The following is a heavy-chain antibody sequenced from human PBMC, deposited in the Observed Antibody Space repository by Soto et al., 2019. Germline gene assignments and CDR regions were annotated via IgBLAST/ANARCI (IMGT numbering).Heavy chain of an antibody. D-gene: IGHD2-15*01. CDR2: IYYSGST. J-gene: IGHJ6*02. V-gene: IGHV4-30-4*01. CDR3: ARVLVTLHYYYYYGMDV. CDR1: GGSISSGDYY. Sequence: QVQLQESGPGLVKPSQTLSLTCTVSGGSISSGDYYWSWIRQPPGKGLEWIGYIYYSGSTYYNPSLKSRVTISVDTSKNQFSLKLSSVTAADTAVYYCARVLVTLHYYYYYGMDVWGQGTTVTVSS.